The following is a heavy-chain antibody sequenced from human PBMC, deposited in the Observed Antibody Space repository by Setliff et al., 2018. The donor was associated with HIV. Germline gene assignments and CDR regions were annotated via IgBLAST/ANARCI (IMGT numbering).Heavy chain of an antibody. V-gene: IGHV4-59*01. D-gene: IGHD3-10*01. Sequence: TSETLSLTCTVSGGSISSYYWNWIRQPPGKGLEWIGHIYYSGSTNYNPSLKSRVTISVDTSKNQFSLKLSSVTAADTAVYYCGRVGFGELFGAFDIWGQGIMVTVSS. CDR2: IYYSGST. CDR1: GGSISSYY. J-gene: IGHJ3*02. CDR3: GRVGFGELFGAFDI.